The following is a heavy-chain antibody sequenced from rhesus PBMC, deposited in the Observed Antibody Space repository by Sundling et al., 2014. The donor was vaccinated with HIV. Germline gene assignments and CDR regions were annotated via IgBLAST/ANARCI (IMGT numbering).Heavy chain of an antibody. J-gene: IGHJ1*01. CDR1: GASISSYW. V-gene: IGHV4-80*01. Sequence: QVQLQESGPGLVKPSETLSLTCAVSGASISSYWWSWIRQPPGKGLEWIGEINGNSGSTNYNPSLKSRVTISKDTSKNQFSLKLSSVTAADTAVYYCARKETQEYCSASHCYSDEYFEFWGQGALVTVSS. D-gene: IGHD2-21*01. CDR3: ARKETQEYCSASHCYSDEYFEF. CDR2: INGNSGST.